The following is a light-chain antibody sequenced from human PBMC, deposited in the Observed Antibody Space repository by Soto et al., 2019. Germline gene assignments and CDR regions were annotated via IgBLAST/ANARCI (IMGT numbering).Light chain of an antibody. CDR2: DTS. CDR1: TGAVTSPYY. J-gene: IGLJ2*01. V-gene: IGLV7-43*01. Sequence: QAVVTQEPSLTVSPGGTVTLTCASSTGAVTSPYYPNWFQQKPGQAPRALIYDTSKKHSWTPARFSGSLLGGKAALTLSGVQPEDEAEYYCLLYYGGALAFGGGTKLTVL. CDR3: LLYYGGALA.